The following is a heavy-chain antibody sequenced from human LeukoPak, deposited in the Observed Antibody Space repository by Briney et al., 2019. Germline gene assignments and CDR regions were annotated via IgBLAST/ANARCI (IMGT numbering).Heavy chain of an antibody. V-gene: IGHV4-59*01. J-gene: IGHJ3*02. CDR1: GGSISSYY. CDR2: IYYSGST. D-gene: IGHD3-10*01. Sequence: SETLSLTCTVSGGSISSYYWSWIRQPPGKGLEWIGYIYYSGSTNCNPSLKSRVTISVDTSKNQFSLKLSSVTAADTAAYYCASWGDYYGSGHRNAFDIWGQGTMVTVSS. CDR3: ASWGDYYGSGHRNAFDI.